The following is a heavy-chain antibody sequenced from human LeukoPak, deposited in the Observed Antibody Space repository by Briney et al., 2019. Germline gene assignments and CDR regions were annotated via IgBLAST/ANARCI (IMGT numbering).Heavy chain of an antibody. J-gene: IGHJ4*02. Sequence: GGSLRLSCAASGFPFRGNWMSWGRQAQGKGLGWVAKIKQDGSEKYYVDSVKGRFTISRDNAKNSLYLQMNSLRAEDTAVYYCARAGHYCSGGSCYYGYWGQGTLVTVSS. D-gene: IGHD2-15*01. CDR3: ARAGHYCSGGSCYYGY. CDR1: GFPFRGNW. CDR2: IKQDGSEK. V-gene: IGHV3-7*01.